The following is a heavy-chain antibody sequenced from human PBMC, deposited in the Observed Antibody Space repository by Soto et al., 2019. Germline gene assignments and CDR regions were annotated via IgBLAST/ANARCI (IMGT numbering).Heavy chain of an antibody. Sequence: EVQLLESGGGLVQPGGSLRLSCAASGFTFSSYAMSWVRQAPGKGLEWVSAIIGSGGSTYYADSVKGRFTISRDNSKNTLYLQMNSLRAEDTAVYYCATAARPNYYYGMDVWGQGTTVTVSS. D-gene: IGHD6-6*01. J-gene: IGHJ6*02. V-gene: IGHV3-23*01. CDR2: IIGSGGST. CDR1: GFTFSSYA. CDR3: ATAARPNYYYGMDV.